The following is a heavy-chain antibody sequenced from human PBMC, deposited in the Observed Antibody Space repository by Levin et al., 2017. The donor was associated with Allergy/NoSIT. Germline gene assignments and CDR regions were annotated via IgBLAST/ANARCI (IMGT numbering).Heavy chain of an antibody. D-gene: IGHD5-18*01. Sequence: LSLTCEARGIIFSNHGMSWVRQAPGKGLEWVAAISATGGSYYYAGSVKGRFTVSRDNSKNTLFLQMNSLRGDDTAVYYCAKERGFSYGYGFDSWGQGTLVTVSS. CDR1: GIIFSNHG. J-gene: IGHJ4*02. CDR2: ISATGGSY. CDR3: AKERGFSYGYGFDS. V-gene: IGHV3-23*01.